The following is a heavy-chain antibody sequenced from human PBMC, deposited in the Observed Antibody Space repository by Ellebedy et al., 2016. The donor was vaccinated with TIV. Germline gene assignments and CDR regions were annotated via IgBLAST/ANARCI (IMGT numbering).Heavy chain of an antibody. D-gene: IGHD6-13*01. CDR1: GFTFSGYY. CDR3: GRLGVIAGAGASDY. CDR2: ISSTGDTR. Sequence: PGGSLRLSCAGSGFTFSGYYMSWIRQAPGKALEWVSYISSTGDTRHYVDSVKGRFTISRDNAKNSLYLQMSSLGAEDTAVYYCGRLGVIAGAGASDYWGQGTLVIVSS. J-gene: IGHJ4*02. V-gene: IGHV3-11*01.